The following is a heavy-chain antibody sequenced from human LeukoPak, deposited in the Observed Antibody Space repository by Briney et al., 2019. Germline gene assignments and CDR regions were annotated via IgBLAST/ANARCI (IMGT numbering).Heavy chain of an antibody. J-gene: IGHJ4*02. CDR3: ARDFYRSSYYLNY. D-gene: IGHD6-6*01. Sequence: PGRSLRLSCAASGFSFMNYALHWVRQAPGKGLEWVAVIWYDGDNEIYPDSVKGRSTVSRDNSKNTLYLQMNSLRAEDTAVYYCARDFYRSSYYLNYWGQGTLVTVSS. CDR1: GFSFMNYA. CDR2: IWYDGDNE. V-gene: IGHV3-33*08.